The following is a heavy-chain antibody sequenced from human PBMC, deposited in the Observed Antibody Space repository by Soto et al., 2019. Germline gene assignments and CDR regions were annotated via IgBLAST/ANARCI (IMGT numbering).Heavy chain of an antibody. CDR2: ISGSGGST. J-gene: IGHJ6*03. Sequence: GGSLRLSCAASGFTFSSYAMSWVRQAPGKGLECVSSISGSGGSTYYADSVKGRFTISRDNSKNTLYLQMNSLRAEDTAVYYCAKAPDPYYYYMDVWGKGTTVTV. V-gene: IGHV3-23*01. CDR3: AKAPDPYYYYMDV. CDR1: GFTFSSYA.